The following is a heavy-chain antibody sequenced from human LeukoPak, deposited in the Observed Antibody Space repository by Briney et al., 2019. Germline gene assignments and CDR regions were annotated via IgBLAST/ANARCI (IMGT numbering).Heavy chain of an antibody. J-gene: IGHJ4*02. V-gene: IGHV1-2*02. CDR3: ARVIYATYCFDY. CDR1: GYTFTGYY. Sequence: ASVKVSCKASGYTFTGYYMHWVRQAPGQGLEWMGWINPNSGGTNYAQKFQGRVTMTRDTSISTAYMELSRLRSDDTAVYYCARVIYATYCFDYWGQGTLVTVSS. D-gene: IGHD2/OR15-2a*01. CDR2: INPNSGGT.